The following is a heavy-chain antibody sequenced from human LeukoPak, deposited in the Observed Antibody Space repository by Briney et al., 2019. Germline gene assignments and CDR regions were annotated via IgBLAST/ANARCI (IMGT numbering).Heavy chain of an antibody. CDR2: IYHNGDT. CDR3: ARVPPYSSGKGGFDY. CDR1: GYSISSGYY. J-gene: IGHJ4*02. Sequence: SETLSLTCTVSGYSISSGYYWGWIRQPPGKGLEWIGNIYHNGDTYYNPSLKSRVNISVDTSKNQFSLKLSSVTAADTAVYYCARVPPYSSGKGGFDYWGQGTLVTVSS. V-gene: IGHV4-38-2*02. D-gene: IGHD6-19*01.